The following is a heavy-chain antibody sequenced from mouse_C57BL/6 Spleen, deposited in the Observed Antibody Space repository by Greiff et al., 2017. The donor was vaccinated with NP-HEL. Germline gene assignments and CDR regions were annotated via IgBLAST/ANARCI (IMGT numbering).Heavy chain of an antibody. D-gene: IGHD3-2*02. J-gene: IGHJ3*01. Sequence: EVQGVESGGGLVKPGGSLKLSCAASGFTFSDYGMHWVRQAPEKGLEWVAYISSGSSTIYYADTVKGRFTISRDKAKNTLFLQRTSLRSEDTAKYYCAATAQATYWFAYWGQGTLVTVSA. V-gene: IGHV5-17*01. CDR3: AATAQATYWFAY. CDR1: GFTFSDYG. CDR2: ISSGSSTI.